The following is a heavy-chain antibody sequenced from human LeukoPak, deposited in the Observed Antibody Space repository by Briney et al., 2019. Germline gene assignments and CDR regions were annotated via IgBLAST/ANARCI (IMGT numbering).Heavy chain of an antibody. CDR3: ARVRDGDYFDY. J-gene: IGHJ4*02. CDR1: GFTFSSYN. CDR2: ISSSSSYI. Sequence: GGSLRLSCAASGFTFSSYNMNWVRQAPGKGLEWVSSISSSSSYIYYADSVKGRFTISRDNAKNSLYLQMNSLRAEDTAVYYCARVRDGDYFDYWGQGTLVTVSS. V-gene: IGHV3-21*01.